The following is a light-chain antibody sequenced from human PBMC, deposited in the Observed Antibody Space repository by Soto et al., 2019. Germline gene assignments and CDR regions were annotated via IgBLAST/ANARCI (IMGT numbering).Light chain of an antibody. V-gene: IGKV3-20*01. CDR3: QQYGSSPTT. J-gene: IGKJ3*01. CDR1: QSVSNTY. CDR2: GAS. Sequence: EIVLTQSPGTLSLSPGERATLSCRASQSVSNTYLAWYQHKPGQAARLLIYGASRRATGIPDRFTGSGSGTDFTLTINGLEPEDFAVYYCQQYGSSPTTFGPGTKVDI.